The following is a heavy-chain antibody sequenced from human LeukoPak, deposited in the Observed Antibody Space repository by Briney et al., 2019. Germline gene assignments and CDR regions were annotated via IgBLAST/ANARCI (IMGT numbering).Heavy chain of an antibody. D-gene: IGHD5-24*01. CDR3: ASRDKGYYYGMDV. CDR1: GFTVSSNY. Sequence: GGSLRLSCAASGFTVSSNYMSWVRQAPGKGLEWVSLIYSGGSTYYADSVKGRFTISRDNSKNTLYLQMNSLRAEDTAVYYCASRDKGYYYGMDVWGQGTAVTVSS. V-gene: IGHV3-66*01. CDR2: IYSGGST. J-gene: IGHJ6*02.